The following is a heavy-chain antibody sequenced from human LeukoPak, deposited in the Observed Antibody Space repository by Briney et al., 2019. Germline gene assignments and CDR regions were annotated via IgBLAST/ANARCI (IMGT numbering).Heavy chain of an antibody. CDR3: ARQLLADTGYFDY. D-gene: IGHD6-6*01. J-gene: IGHJ4*02. Sequence: PSETLSLTCTVSGGSISSSSYYWSWIRQPAGKGLEWIGRIYTSGSTNYNPSLKSRVTMSVDTSKNQFSLKLSSVTAADTAVYYCARQLLADTGYFDYWGQGTLVTVSS. CDR2: IYTSGST. V-gene: IGHV4-61*02. CDR1: GGSISSSSYY.